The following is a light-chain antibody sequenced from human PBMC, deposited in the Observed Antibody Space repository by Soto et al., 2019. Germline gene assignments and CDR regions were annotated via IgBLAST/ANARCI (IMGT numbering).Light chain of an antibody. CDR2: DAS. CDR3: QQYKIFSWP. V-gene: IGKV1-5*01. CDR1: QTISSW. Sequence: DIQMTQSPSTLSGSFGDRVTITCRASQTISSWLAWYQQRPGKAPKLLMYDASSLQSGVPSRFSGSGSGTEFTLTITGLQPEDFATYYCQQYKIFSWPFGQVTKVDI. J-gene: IGKJ1*01.